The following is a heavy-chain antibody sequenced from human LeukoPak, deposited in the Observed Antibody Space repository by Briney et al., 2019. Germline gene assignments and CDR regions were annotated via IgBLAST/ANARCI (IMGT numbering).Heavy chain of an antibody. CDR3: ARGYYYGSGSYDFDI. CDR1: GGPISSHC. D-gene: IGHD3-10*01. J-gene: IGHJ3*02. V-gene: IGHV4-4*07. CDR2: ISTSGST. Sequence: SETLSLTCTVSGGPISSHCWSWIRQPAGKGLEWIGHISTSGSTNYNPSLKSRVTVSEDTSKNQFSLKLSSVTAADTAVYYCARGYYYGSGSYDFDIWGQGTMVTVSS.